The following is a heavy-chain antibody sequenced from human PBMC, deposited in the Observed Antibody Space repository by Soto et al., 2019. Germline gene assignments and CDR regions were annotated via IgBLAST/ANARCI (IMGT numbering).Heavy chain of an antibody. CDR2: IYYSGST. CDR1: GGSLSSCDFY. J-gene: IGHJ6*02. Sequence: SETLSLPCTVSGGSLSSCDFYWSLIRRPPREGPGWIGYIYYSGSTYYNPSLKSRVTISVDTSKNQFSLKLSSVTAADTAVYYCAREAGATMVRGVINYYGMDVWGQGTTVTVSS. D-gene: IGHD3-10*01. CDR3: AREAGATMVRGVINYYGMDV. V-gene: IGHV4-30-4*01.